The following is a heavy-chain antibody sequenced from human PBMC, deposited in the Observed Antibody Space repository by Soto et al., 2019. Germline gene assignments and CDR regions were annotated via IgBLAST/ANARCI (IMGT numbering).Heavy chain of an antibody. CDR3: ARGPTRRPMTTVTPRFDY. V-gene: IGHV4-31*03. D-gene: IGHD4-17*01. CDR2: IYYSGST. Sequence: QVQLQESGPGLVKPSQTLSLTCTVSGGSISSGGYYWSWIRQHPGKGLEWIGYIYYSGSTYYNPSRESRVTISVDTPKNQCPLKLSSVTAADTAVYYCARGPTRRPMTTVTPRFDYWGQGTLVTVSS. J-gene: IGHJ4*02. CDR1: GGSISSGGYY.